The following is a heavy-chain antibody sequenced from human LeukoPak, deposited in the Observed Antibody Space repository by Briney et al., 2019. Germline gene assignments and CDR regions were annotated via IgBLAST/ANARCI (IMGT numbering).Heavy chain of an antibody. CDR3: ALTSGSYYYDAFDI. Sequence: GASVKVSCKASGYTFTSYDINWVRQATGQGLEWMGWMNPNSGNTGYAQKFQGRVTMTRNTSISTAYIELSSLRSEDTAVYYCALTSGSYYYDAFDIWGQGTMVTVSS. D-gene: IGHD3-10*01. CDR1: GYTFTSYD. J-gene: IGHJ3*02. CDR2: MNPNSGNT. V-gene: IGHV1-8*01.